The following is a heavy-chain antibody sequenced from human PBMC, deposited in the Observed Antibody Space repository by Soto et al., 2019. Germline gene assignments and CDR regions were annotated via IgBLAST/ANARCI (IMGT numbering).Heavy chain of an antibody. Sequence: GGSLRLSCAASGFTFSSYGMHWVRQAPGKGLEWVAVIWYDGSNKYYADSVKGRFTISRDNSKNTLYLQMNSLRAEDTAVYYCARVSYGDPYYFDYWGQGTLVTVSS. CDR3: ARVSYGDPYYFDY. J-gene: IGHJ4*02. V-gene: IGHV3-33*01. CDR1: GFTFSSYG. D-gene: IGHD4-17*01. CDR2: IWYDGSNK.